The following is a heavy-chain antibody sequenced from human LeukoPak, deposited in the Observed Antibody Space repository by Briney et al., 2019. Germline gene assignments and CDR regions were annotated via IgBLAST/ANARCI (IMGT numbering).Heavy chain of an antibody. CDR1: VFIFINYG. CDR3: ARSTGSSFTPTFDI. V-gene: IGHV3-23*01. Sequence: GGSLRLSCAASVFIFINYGMSWVRQAPGKGLEGVSSISGSGSVTHYADSVKGRVTISRDNSRNTLYLQINSLRAEDTVVYYWARSTGSSFTPTFDIWGQGTMVSVSS. D-gene: IGHD2-2*01. CDR2: ISGSGSVT. J-gene: IGHJ3*02.